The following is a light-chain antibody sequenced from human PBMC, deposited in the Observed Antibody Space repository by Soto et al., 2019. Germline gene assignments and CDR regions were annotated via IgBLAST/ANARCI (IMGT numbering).Light chain of an antibody. CDR3: QQRSSWPMT. J-gene: IGKJ4*01. Sequence: EIVLTQSPVTLSLSPGERATLSCRASQSVSSFLAWYQQRPGQAPRLLIYDASNRATGIPARFSGSGYGTDFTLTISSLEPEDFAIYYCQQRSSWPMTVGGGTKVEIK. CDR1: QSVSSF. V-gene: IGKV3-11*01. CDR2: DAS.